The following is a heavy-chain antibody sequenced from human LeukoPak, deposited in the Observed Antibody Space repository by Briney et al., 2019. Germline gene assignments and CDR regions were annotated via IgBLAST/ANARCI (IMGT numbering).Heavy chain of an antibody. V-gene: IGHV4-59*01. Sequence: SETLSLTCTVSGGSISSYYWSWIRQPPGKGREWIGYIYYSGSTNYNPSLKSRVTISVDTSKIQYSLKLSSVTAADTAVYYCARGDSSGYYGLLYYFDYWGQGTLVTVSS. J-gene: IGHJ4*02. D-gene: IGHD3-22*01. CDR3: ARGDSSGYYGLLYYFDY. CDR1: GGSISSYY. CDR2: IYYSGST.